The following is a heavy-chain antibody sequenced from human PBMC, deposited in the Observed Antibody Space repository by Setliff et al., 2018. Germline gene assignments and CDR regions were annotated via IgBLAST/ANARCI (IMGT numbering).Heavy chain of an antibody. CDR2: ISPYTGKT. CDR1: GYTFIDYG. CDR3: SRLVRFCTRTSCQTASGAEI. D-gene: IGHD2-2*01. Sequence: EASVKVSCKASGYTFIDYGVSWVRQAPGQGLEWVGWISPYTGKTYLAPKFQDRVTLTADTSTTTAYLQLTNLRSDDTAIYFCSRLVRFCTRTSCQTASGAEIWGQGTLVTVSS. V-gene: IGHV1-18*01. J-gene: IGHJ4*02.